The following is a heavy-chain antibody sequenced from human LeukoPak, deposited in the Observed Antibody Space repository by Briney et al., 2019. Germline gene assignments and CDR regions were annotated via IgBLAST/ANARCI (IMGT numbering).Heavy chain of an antibody. J-gene: IGHJ4*02. CDR3: ARDGYCSSTSCYFDY. D-gene: IGHD2-2*03. CDR2: ISYDGSNK. CDR1: GFTFSSYA. V-gene: IGHV3-30-3*01. Sequence: GGSLRLSCAASGFTFSSYAMHWVRQAPGKGLEWVAVISYDGSNKYYADSVKGRFTISRDNSKNTLYLQMNSLRTEDTAVYYCARDGYCSSTSCYFDYWGQGTLVTVSS.